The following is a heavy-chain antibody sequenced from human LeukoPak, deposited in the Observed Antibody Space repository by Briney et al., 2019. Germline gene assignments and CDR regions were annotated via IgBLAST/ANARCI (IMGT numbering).Heavy chain of an antibody. CDR1: GFTFSSYS. V-gene: IGHV3-21*01. D-gene: IGHD3-22*01. CDR3: LTGTYYYDSSGYQSRN. Sequence: GGSLRLSCAASGFTFSSYSMNWVRQAPGKGLEWVSSISSNSSYIYYADSVKGRFTISRDNAKNSLYLQMNSLRAEDTAVYYCLTGTYYYDSSGYQSRNWGQGTLVTVSS. J-gene: IGHJ4*02. CDR2: ISSNSSYI.